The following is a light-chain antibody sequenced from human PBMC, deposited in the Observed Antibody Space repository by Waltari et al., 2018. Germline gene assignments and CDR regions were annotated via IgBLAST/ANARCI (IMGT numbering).Light chain of an antibody. J-gene: IGKJ2*01. CDR2: WAS. Sequence: DIVMTQSPDSLAVSLGERATINCKSSQSILYSSNNKNYLAWYQQKPGQPPKLIIYWASSRESGVPDRFSGSGSGTDFTLTISSLQAEDVAVYYCQQYYTTYTFGHGTKLEI. V-gene: IGKV4-1*01. CDR1: QSILYSSNNKNY. CDR3: QQYYTTYT.